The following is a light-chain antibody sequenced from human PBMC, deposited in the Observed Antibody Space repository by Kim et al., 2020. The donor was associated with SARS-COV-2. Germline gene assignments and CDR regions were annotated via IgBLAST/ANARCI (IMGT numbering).Light chain of an antibody. CDR2: CGN. Sequence: AVVRKVGITCQEDSLRRSYSSWHQQKPGQAPVLVILCGNNRPSGVPAQLSGSSPGNTASSIITGAEAEDEADYYFCSRGSRNKKDLFGSGTKVTVL. V-gene: IGLV3-19*01. CDR1: SLRRSY. J-gene: IGLJ1*01. CDR3: CSRGSRNKKDL.